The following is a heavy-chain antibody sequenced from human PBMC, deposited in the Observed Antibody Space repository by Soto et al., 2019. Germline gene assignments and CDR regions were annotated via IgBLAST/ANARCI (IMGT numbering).Heavy chain of an antibody. Sequence: EAQLVESGGGLVQPGRSLRLSCVASGFTFDDYAIHWVRQAPGKGLEWVSGISWNGAATGYADSVKSRFTISRDNAKNSLYLQRSSLRTEDTAIYYCANLPLYGSGFDCWGQGTLVTVSS. D-gene: IGHD3-10*01. CDR3: ANLPLYGSGFDC. V-gene: IGHV3-9*01. CDR2: ISWNGAAT. CDR1: GFTFDDYA. J-gene: IGHJ4*02.